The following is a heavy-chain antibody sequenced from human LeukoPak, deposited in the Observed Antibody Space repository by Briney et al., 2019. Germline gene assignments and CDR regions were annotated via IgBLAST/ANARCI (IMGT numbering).Heavy chain of an antibody. V-gene: IGHV1-69*04. CDR1: GGTFSSYA. J-gene: IGHJ4*02. CDR2: IIPILGIA. Sequence: SVNVSCKASGGTFSSYAISWVRQAPGQGLEWMGRIIPILGIANYAQKFQGRVTITADKSTSTAYMELSSLRSEDTAVYYCAMIAAAGTGVDYWGQGTLVTVSS. D-gene: IGHD6-13*01. CDR3: AMIAAAGTGVDY.